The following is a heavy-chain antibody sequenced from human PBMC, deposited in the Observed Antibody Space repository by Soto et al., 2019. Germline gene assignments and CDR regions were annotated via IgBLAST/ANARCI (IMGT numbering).Heavy chain of an antibody. CDR3: ARDLLTSSQTEIDY. CDR2: IWADGSNA. CDR1: GFSLNNHA. J-gene: IGHJ4*02. Sequence: GGSLRLSCAASGFSLNNHAMHWVRQAPGKGLEWVAVIWADGSNAYYADSVKGRFTVSRDTSKNTLYLQMHTLRAEDTAIYFCARDLLTSSQTEIDYWGQGTLVTVSS. D-gene: IGHD2-15*01. V-gene: IGHV3-33*01.